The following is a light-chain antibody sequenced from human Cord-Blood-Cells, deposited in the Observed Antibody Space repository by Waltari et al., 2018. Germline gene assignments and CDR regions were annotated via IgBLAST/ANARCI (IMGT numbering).Light chain of an antibody. V-gene: IGKV3-20*01. Sequence: EIVLTQSPGTLSLSPGERATLSCRASQSVSSSYLAWYQQKPGQAPRLLIYGASSRATGIPDRFSGSGSGTDFTLTISRLEPEEFAVYYCQQYGSLLTFGGGTKVEIK. CDR2: GAS. J-gene: IGKJ4*01. CDR1: QSVSSSY. CDR3: QQYGSLLT.